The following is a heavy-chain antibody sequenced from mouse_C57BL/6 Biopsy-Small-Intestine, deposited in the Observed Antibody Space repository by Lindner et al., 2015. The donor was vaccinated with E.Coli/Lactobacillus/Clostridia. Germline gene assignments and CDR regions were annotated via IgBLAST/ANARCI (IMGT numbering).Heavy chain of an antibody. Sequence: SVKVSCKASGYTFTGYHLHWVRQAPGQGLEWMGWINPNSGDTNYAQKFQGRVTMTRDTSISTAYMELNRLTSEDTAMYYCARDLAYCHSSRCRTYGTDVWGQGTTVTVSS. D-gene: IGHD1-1*01. CDR1: GYTFTGYH. V-gene: IGHV1-4*01. J-gene: IGHJ1*01. CDR3: ARDLAYCHSSRCRTYGTDV. CDR2: INPNSGDT.